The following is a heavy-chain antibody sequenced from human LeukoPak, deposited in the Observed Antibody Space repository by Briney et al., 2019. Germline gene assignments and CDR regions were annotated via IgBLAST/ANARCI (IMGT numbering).Heavy chain of an antibody. J-gene: IGHJ4*02. V-gene: IGHV1-69*04. D-gene: IGHD5-24*01. Sequence: SVKVSCKASGGTFSSYAISWVRQAPGQGLEWMGRIIPILGIANYAQKFQGRVTITADKSTSTAYMELSSLRSEDTAVYYCARPPLSREMATIYPQYIDYWGQGTLVTVSS. CDR3: ARPPLSREMATIYPQYIDY. CDR2: IIPILGIA. CDR1: GGTFSSYA.